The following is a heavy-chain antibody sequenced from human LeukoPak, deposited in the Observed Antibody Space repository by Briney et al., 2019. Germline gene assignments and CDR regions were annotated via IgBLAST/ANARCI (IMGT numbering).Heavy chain of an antibody. D-gene: IGHD3-3*01. CDR1: GFTFSSYV. CDR2: IRYDGSNK. J-gene: IGHJ5*02. CDR3: ATDWRAEENWFDH. V-gene: IGHV3-30*02. Sequence: PGGSLRLSCAASGFTFSSYVMQWVRQAPGKGLEWVAFIRYDGSNKYYAEPVKGRFTISRDNSKNTLYLQMNSLRAEETAVYYCATDWRAEENWFDHWGQGTLVTVSS.